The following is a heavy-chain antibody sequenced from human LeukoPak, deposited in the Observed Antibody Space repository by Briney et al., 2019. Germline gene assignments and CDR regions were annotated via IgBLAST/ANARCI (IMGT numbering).Heavy chain of an antibody. CDR2: IYYSGST. CDR3: ARAPPGYSSGWFDYFDY. CDR1: GGSISSYY. J-gene: IGHJ4*02. V-gene: IGHV4-59*01. Sequence: PSETLSLTCTVSGGSISSYYWSWIRQPPGKGLEWIGYIYYSGSTNYNPSLKSRVTISVDTSKNQFSLKLSSVTAADTAVYYCARAPPGYSSGWFDYFDYWGQGALVTVSS. D-gene: IGHD6-19*01.